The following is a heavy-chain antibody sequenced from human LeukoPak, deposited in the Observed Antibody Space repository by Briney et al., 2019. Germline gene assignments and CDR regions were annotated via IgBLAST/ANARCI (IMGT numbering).Heavy chain of an antibody. V-gene: IGHV3-13*04. CDR1: GFTFSGYD. CDR2: IGTVGDT. J-gene: IGHJ3*02. CDR3: ARESGDVLLGAFDI. D-gene: IGHD3-10*01. Sequence: GGSLRLSCAASGFTFSGYDFHWVRQATGRGLEWVSAIGTVGDTHYLDSVKGRFTISRENAKNSLYLQMNSLRAGDTAVYYCARESGDVLLGAFDIWGQGTMVTVSS.